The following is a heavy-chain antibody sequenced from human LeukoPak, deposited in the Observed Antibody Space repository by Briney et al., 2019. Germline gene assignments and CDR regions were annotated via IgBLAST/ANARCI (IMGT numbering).Heavy chain of an antibody. D-gene: IGHD3-10*01. V-gene: IGHV3-23*01. J-gene: IGHJ4*02. CDR3: ARVPGSYYVDFDY. CDR2: ISSSGGDT. Sequence: PGGSLRLSCAASGFPFNSYWMTWVRQAPGKGLEWVSGISSSGGDTYHADSVKGRFTISRDNSKNTLYLQMNSLRPEDTGVYYCARVPGSYYVDFDYWGQGILVTVSS. CDR1: GFPFNSYW.